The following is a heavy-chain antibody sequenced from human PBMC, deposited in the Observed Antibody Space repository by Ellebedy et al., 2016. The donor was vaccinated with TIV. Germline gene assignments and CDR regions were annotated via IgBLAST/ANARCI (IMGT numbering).Heavy chain of an antibody. J-gene: IGHJ4*02. CDR1: GFTFSSSA. D-gene: IGHD3/OR15-3a*01. CDR3: ARRSTDFAFDS. Sequence: GESLKISCGASGFTFSSSAINWVRQAPGRGLEWVANIKEDGTEKYYVDSVKGRFTISRDNAKNSLYLQMNSLRAEDTAVYFCARRSTDFAFDSWGQGTLVTVSS. V-gene: IGHV3-7*03. CDR2: IKEDGTEK.